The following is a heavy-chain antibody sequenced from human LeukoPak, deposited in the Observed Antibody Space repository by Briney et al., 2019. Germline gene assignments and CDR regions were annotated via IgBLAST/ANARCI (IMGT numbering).Heavy chain of an antibody. CDR2: IYYSGST. V-gene: IGHV4-39*07. CDR1: GGSISSSSYY. Sequence: PSETLSLTCTVSGGSISSSSYYWGWIRQPPGKGLEWVGSIYYSGSTYYNPSLKSRVTISVDTSKNQFSLKLSSVTAADTAVYYCARESCSGGSCYSSWFDPWGQGTLVTVSS. CDR3: ARESCSGGSCYSSWFDP. J-gene: IGHJ5*02. D-gene: IGHD2-15*01.